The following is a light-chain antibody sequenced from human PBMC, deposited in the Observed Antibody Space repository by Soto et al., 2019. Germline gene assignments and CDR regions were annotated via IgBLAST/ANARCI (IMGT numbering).Light chain of an antibody. CDR1: MRDVGAYHL. CDR3: SSYTSKSSLI. J-gene: IGLJ2*01. Sequence: QSALTQPASVSGSPGQSITISCARTMRDVGAYHLVSWYQQHPGRAPQLIIYEVRNRPSGISFRFSGSKSGNTASLTISGLQAEDEADYYCSSYTSKSSLIFGGGTKLTVL. V-gene: IGLV2-14*01. CDR2: EVR.